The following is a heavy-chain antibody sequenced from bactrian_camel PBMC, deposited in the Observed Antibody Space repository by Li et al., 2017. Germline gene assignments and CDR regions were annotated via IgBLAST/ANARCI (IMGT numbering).Heavy chain of an antibody. D-gene: IGHD6*01. J-gene: IGHJ4*01. CDR1: GFTFSTYY. Sequence: VQLVESGGGLVQPGGSLRLSCAASGFTFSTYYITWVRQAPGKGLEWVAATNSHGTSLVYSDSVGGRFTISRDNAKNTVYLQVDSLRSEDTALYYCVTSAVVAGPPTAAHWGQASQVTVS. CDR3: VTSAVVAGPPTAAH. CDR2: TNSHGTSL. V-gene: IGHV3S40*01.